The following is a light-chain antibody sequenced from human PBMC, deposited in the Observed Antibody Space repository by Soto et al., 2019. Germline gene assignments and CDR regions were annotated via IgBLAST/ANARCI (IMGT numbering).Light chain of an antibody. CDR3: QQYGSLVT. Sequence: EIVLTQSPGTLSLSPGERATLSCRASQSVSNNYLAWYQQKPGQAPRRLIYGTSSRATGIPDRFSGSGSGTDFTLTISRLEPEDLAVYYCQQYGSLVTFGQGTKVDIK. CDR1: QSVSNNY. V-gene: IGKV3-20*01. CDR2: GTS. J-gene: IGKJ1*01.